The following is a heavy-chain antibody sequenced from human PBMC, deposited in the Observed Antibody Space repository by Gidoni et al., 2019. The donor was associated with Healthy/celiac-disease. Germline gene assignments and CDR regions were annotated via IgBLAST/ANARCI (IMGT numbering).Heavy chain of an antibody. CDR2: IIPIFGTA. J-gene: IGHJ5*02. CDR3: ARESGIVGATTAAVDWFDP. V-gene: IGHV1-69*01. Sequence: QVQLVQSGAEVKKPGSSVKVSCKASGGTFSSYAISWVRQAPGQGLEWMGGIIPIFGTANYAQKFQGRVTITADESTSTAYMELSSLRSEDTAVYYCARESGIVGATTAAVDWFDPWGQGTLVTVSS. D-gene: IGHD1-26*01. CDR1: GGTFSSYA.